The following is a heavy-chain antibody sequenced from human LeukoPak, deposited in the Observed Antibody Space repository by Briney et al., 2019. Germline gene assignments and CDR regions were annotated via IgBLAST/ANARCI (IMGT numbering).Heavy chain of an antibody. J-gene: IGHJ4*02. Sequence: GGSLRLSCAASGFTFSSYWMSWVRQAPGRGLEWVANIKQDGSEKYYVDSVKGRFTISRDNAKNSLYLQMNSLRAEDTAVYYCARDDCSSTSCIQGGFDYWGQGTLVTVSS. D-gene: IGHD2-2*01. CDR1: GFTFSSYW. V-gene: IGHV3-7*03. CDR2: IKQDGSEK. CDR3: ARDDCSSTSCIQGGFDY.